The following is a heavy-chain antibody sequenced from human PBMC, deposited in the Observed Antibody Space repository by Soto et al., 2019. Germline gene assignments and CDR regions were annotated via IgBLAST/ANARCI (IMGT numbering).Heavy chain of an antibody. CDR1: GFSLTTSGVG. CDR2: LYWDDDK. V-gene: IGHV2-5*02. CDR3: AHRVLRTVFGLVTTTAIYFDF. D-gene: IGHD3-3*01. Sequence: QITLNESGPTQVKPRQTLTLTCTFSGFSLTTSGVGVGWIRQSPGKAPERLALLYWDDDKRYSPSQNSSLTITKDTSKNQVVLTMADLDPAYTATYYCAHRVLRTVFGLVTTTAIYFDFWGQGTPVAVSS. J-gene: IGHJ4*02.